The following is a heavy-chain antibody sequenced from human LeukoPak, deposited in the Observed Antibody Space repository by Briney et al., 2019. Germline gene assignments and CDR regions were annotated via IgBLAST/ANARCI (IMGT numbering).Heavy chain of an antibody. CDR1: GFTFSSYA. D-gene: IGHD6-13*01. Sequence: GVSLRLSCAASGFTFSSYAMSWVRQAPGKGLEWVSAISGRGGSTYYADSVKGRFTISRDNSKNTLYLQMNSLRAEDTAVYYCAKDPIPRIAAAGTGSAYWGQGTLVTVSS. J-gene: IGHJ4*02. CDR2: ISGRGGST. CDR3: AKDPIPRIAAAGTGSAY. V-gene: IGHV3-23*01.